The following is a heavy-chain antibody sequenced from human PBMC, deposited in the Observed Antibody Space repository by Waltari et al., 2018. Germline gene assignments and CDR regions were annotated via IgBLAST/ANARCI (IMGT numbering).Heavy chain of an antibody. Sequence: EVQLVASGGDLVQPGGSLRLSCAGSGFTFSYHYIDWVRQAPGKGLEWLGLTRNKENSYSTVYAASVKGRFTISRDDSKNLAYLQMNSLGIDDTAIYYCVRSYTASPMDVWGQGTTVTVSS. CDR3: VRSYTASPMDV. D-gene: IGHD2-2*02. CDR2: TRNKENSYST. J-gene: IGHJ6*02. CDR1: GFTFSYHY. V-gene: IGHV3-72*01.